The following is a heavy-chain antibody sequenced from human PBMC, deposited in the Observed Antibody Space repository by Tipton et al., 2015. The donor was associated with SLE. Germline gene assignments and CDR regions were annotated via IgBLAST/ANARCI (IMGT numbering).Heavy chain of an antibody. CDR2: IYTSGST. CDR3: ARAGGDSSGWDFDY. J-gene: IGHJ4*02. V-gene: IGHV4-61*09. Sequence: TLSLTCTVSGGSISSGSYYWSWIRQPAGKGLEWIGHIYTSGSTNYNPSLKSRVTISVDTSKNQFSLKLSSVTAADTAVYYCARAGGDSSGWDFDYWGQGTLVTVPS. CDR1: GGSISSGSYY. D-gene: IGHD6-19*01.